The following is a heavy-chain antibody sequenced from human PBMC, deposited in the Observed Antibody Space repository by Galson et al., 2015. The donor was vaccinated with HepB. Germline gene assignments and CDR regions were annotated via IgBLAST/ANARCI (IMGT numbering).Heavy chain of an antibody. J-gene: IGHJ4*02. CDR2: ISGSGGST. Sequence: SLRLSCAASGLTFSRYAMHWVRQAPGKGLEYVSAISGSGGSTFYADSVKGRFTISRENSKNTLYLQMSSLRADDTAVYYCGAFRQTCSTDCPIYSWGQGTLVTVSS. V-gene: IGHV3-64D*06. CDR3: GAFRQTCSTDCPIYS. CDR1: GLTFSRYA. D-gene: IGHD2-2*01.